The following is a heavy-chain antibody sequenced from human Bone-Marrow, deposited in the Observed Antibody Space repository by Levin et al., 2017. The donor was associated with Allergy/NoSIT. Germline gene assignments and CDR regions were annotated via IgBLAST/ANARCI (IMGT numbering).Heavy chain of an antibody. D-gene: IGHD3-10*01. Sequence: GGSLRLSCAASGFTFGSYAMSWVRQTPRKGLEWVSSISGSGGSIHFADSVKGRFSISRDHSKYTLYLQMKILRGDDTAVYYCAKGSGAYGTGSAVDGWGQGTTVTVSS. CDR3: AKGSGAYGTGSAVDG. CDR1: GFTFGSYA. CDR2: ISGSGGSI. J-gene: IGHJ6*02. V-gene: IGHV3-23*01.